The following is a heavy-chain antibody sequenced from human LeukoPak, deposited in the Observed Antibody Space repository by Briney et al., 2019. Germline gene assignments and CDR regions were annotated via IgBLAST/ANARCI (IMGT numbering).Heavy chain of an antibody. V-gene: IGHV1-8*01. CDR2: MNPNSGNR. Sequence: ASVKVSCTASGYTFTSYDINWVRQATGQGLEWMGWMNPNSGNRGYAQKFQGRVTITRDTSISTAYMELSSLRSEDTAVYYCARWDTSGYYQDYWGQGTLVTVSS. J-gene: IGHJ4*02. CDR3: ARWDTSGYYQDY. CDR1: GYTFTSYD. D-gene: IGHD3-22*01.